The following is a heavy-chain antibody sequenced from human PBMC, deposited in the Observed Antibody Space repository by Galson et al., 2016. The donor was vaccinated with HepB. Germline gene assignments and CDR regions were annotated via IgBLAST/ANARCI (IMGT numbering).Heavy chain of an antibody. Sequence: SLRLSCAASGFTFSSYLMHWVRQAPGKGLVWVSCINSDGTSTTYADAVKGRFTISRDNAKNTLSLQMNGLRAEDTAVYYCTRTYSDILTGTSDNYGMDVWGQGTTVTGSS. V-gene: IGHV3-74*01. CDR3: TRTYSDILTGTSDNYGMDV. J-gene: IGHJ6*02. D-gene: IGHD3-9*01. CDR2: INSDGTST. CDR1: GFTFSSYL.